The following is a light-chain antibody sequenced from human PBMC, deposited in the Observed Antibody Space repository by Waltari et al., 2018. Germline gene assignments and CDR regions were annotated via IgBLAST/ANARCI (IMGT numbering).Light chain of an antibody. CDR3: ASWDNSLNGWV. J-gene: IGLJ3*02. CDR2: NDN. V-gene: IGLV1-44*01. Sequence: QSVLTQPPPVSGTPGQRVTISCSGRSSTFVSKTANRYQQPPGTAPKLPSYNDNQRPSGVPDRFSGAKSGTSASLAISGLQSEDEAAYYCASWDNSLNGWVFGGGTELTVL. CDR1: SSTFVSKT.